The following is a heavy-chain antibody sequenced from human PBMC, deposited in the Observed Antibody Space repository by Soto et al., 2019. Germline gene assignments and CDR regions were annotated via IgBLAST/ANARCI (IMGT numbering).Heavy chain of an antibody. V-gene: IGHV4-59*01. D-gene: IGHD1-1*01. CDR2: ISDSGRT. J-gene: IGHJ4*02. Sequence: PDALSLTWHCSGSSLTTYYWNLLRPPPRKRLEQIGYISDSGRTKYNPSLMSRVTISADMSKNQVSLKVKSVAAADTAIYYCARARLVGLTTWDYFDDWGQGTL. CDR1: GSSLTTYY. CDR3: ARARLVGLTTWDYFDD.